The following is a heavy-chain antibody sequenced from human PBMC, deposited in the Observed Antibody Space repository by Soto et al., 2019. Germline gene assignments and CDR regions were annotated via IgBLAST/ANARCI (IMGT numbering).Heavy chain of an antibody. J-gene: IGHJ5*02. CDR3: ARDRRFDWLSRENWFDP. CDR2: ISGSGGST. D-gene: IGHD3-9*01. Sequence: GGSLRLSCAASGFTFSSYAMSWVRQAPGKGLEWVSAISGSGGSTYYADSVKGRFTISRDNSKNTLYLQMNSLRAEDTAVYYCARDRRFDWLSRENWFDPWGQGTLVTVSS. V-gene: IGHV3-23*01. CDR1: GFTFSSYA.